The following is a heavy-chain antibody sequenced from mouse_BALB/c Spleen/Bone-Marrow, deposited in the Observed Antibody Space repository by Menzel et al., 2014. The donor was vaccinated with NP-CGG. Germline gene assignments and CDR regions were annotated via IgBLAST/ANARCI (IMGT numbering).Heavy chain of an antibody. CDR1: GFTFSNYG. J-gene: IGHJ4*01. V-gene: IGHV5-6*02. CDR3: ARPTPDYAMDY. CDR2: ISSGGSYT. Sequence: DVKLVESGGDLVKPGGSLKLSCAASGFTFSNYGMSWVRQTPDRRLEWVATISSGGSYTYFPDSVKGRFTISRDNAKNTLYLQMNSLKSEDAAMYYCARPTPDYAMDYWGQGTSVTVSS.